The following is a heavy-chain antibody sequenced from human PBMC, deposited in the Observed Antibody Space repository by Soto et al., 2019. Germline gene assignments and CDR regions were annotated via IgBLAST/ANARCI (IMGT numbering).Heavy chain of an antibody. CDR1: GYTFTSYA. D-gene: IGHD3-9*01. CDR3: ARRVTYYDILTGYYDPYYFDY. J-gene: IGHJ4*02. V-gene: IGHV1-3*01. Sequence: ASVKVSCKASGYTFTSYAVHWVRQAPGQRLEWMGWINAGNGNTKYSQKFQGRVTITRDTSASTAYMELSSLRSEDTAVYYCARRVTYYDILTGYYDPYYFDYWGQGTLVTVSS. CDR2: INAGNGNT.